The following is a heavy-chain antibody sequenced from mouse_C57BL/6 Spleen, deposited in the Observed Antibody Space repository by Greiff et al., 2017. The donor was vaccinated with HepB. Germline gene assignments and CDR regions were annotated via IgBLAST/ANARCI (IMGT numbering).Heavy chain of an antibody. D-gene: IGHD1-1*01. CDR1: GYTFTSYW. Sequence: QVQLQQPGAELVMPGASVKLSCKASGYTFTSYWMHWVKQRPGQGLEWIGEIDPSDSYTNYNQKFKGKSTLTVDKSSSTAYMQLSSLTSEDSAVYYCARGGPHYGSSSFAYCGQGTLVTVSA. CDR3: ARGGPHYGSSSFAY. V-gene: IGHV1-69*01. J-gene: IGHJ3*01. CDR2: IDPSDSYT.